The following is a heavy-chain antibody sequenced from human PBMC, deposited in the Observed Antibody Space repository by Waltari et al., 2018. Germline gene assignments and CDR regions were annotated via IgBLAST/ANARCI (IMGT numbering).Heavy chain of an antibody. J-gene: IGHJ4*02. D-gene: IGHD1-26*01. CDR1: GYSISSGYS. CDR2: IYHSGSI. CDR3: ARESGSFFYFDY. V-gene: IGHV4-38-2*02. Sequence: QVQLQESGPGLVKPSETLSLPCAVSGYSISSGYSWGWIRQPPGKGLEWIGSIYHSGSIYYNPSLKSRVTISVDTSKNQFSLKLSSVTAADTAVYYCARESGSFFYFDYWGQGTLVTVSS.